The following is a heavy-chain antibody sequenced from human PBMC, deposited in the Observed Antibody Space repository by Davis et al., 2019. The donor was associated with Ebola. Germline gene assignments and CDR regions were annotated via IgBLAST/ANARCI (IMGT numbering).Heavy chain of an antibody. CDR1: GYNFNTYW. J-gene: IGHJ4*02. CDR2: IDPGDSET. V-gene: IGHV5-10-1*01. D-gene: IGHD5-24*01. Sequence: GESLKISCKGSGYNFNTYWISWVRQMPGKGLEWMGRIDPGDSETTYSPSFQGHVTSSADKSITTAYLQWSSLKASDTAMYDCAKHLTGMADLDYWGQGTLVTVSS. CDR3: AKHLTGMADLDY.